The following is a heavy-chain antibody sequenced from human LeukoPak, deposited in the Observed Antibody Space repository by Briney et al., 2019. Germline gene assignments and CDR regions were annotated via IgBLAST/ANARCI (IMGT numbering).Heavy chain of an antibody. V-gene: IGHV3-23*01. Sequence: GGSLRLTCAASGFTFSSYNMDWVRQAPGKGLEWVSAIIGSGGSTYYADSVKGRFTISRDNSKNTLYLQMNSLRAEDTAVYYCAKTREYCSSTSCLGPSFDYWGQGTLVTVSS. CDR2: IIGSGGST. CDR1: GFTFSSYN. J-gene: IGHJ4*02. CDR3: AKTREYCSSTSCLGPSFDY. D-gene: IGHD2-2*01.